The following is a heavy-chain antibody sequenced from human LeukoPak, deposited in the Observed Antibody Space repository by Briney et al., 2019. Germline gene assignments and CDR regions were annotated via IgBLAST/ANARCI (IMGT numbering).Heavy chain of an antibody. D-gene: IGHD1-14*01. V-gene: IGHV4-59*08. CDR2: IYYSGSS. CDR3: VRAREPLVYTYYFDY. Sequence: SETLSLTCTVSGGSISRYYWSWIRQPPGKGLEWIGYIYYSGSSNYNPSLKSRVTISVDTSKNQFSLKLSSVTAADTAVYYCVRAREPLVYTYYFDYWGQGTLVTVSS. CDR1: GGSISRYY. J-gene: IGHJ4*02.